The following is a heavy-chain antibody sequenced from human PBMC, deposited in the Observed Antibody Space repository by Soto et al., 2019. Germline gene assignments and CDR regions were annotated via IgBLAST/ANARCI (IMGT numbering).Heavy chain of an antibody. V-gene: IGHV3-21*04. CDR2: ISSTTNYI. Sequence: GGSLRLSCAASGFTFTRYSMNWVRQAPGKGLEWVSSISSTTNYIYYGDSMKGRFTVSRDNSKNTLDLQMSNLRAEDTAVYYCATVHNTSRSFDYWGQGTLVTVSS. J-gene: IGHJ4*02. CDR3: ATVHNTSRSFDY. D-gene: IGHD1-20*01. CDR1: GFTFTRYS.